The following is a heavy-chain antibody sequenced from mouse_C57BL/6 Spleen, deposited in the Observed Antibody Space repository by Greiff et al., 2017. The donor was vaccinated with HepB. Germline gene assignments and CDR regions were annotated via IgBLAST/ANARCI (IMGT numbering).Heavy chain of an antibody. CDR2: IYPGDGDT. V-gene: IGHV1-80*01. D-gene: IGHD3-2*02. J-gene: IGHJ4*01. CDR3: ARERVDSSGHEAMDY. CDR1: GYAFSSYW. Sequence: VQLQQSGAELVKPGASVKISCKASGYAFSSYWMNWVKQRPGKGLEWIGQIYPGDGDTNYNGKFKGKATLTADKSSSTAYMQLSSLTSEDSAVYFCARERVDSSGHEAMDYWGQGTSVTVSS.